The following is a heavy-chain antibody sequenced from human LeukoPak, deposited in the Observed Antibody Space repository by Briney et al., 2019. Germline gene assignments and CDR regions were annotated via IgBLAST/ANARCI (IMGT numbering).Heavy chain of an antibody. D-gene: IGHD2-15*01. CDR3: ARTPGQEFCSGGTCYGFDY. CDR2: IYTSGSI. V-gene: IGHV4-4*07. CDR1: GGSISSYY. J-gene: IGHJ4*02. Sequence: PSETLSLTCTVSGGSISSYYWSWIRQPAGKGLEWIGRIYTSGSINYNPSLESRVTMSVDTSKNHFSLKLSSVTAADTAVYFCARTPGQEFCSGGTCYGFDYWGQGSLVTVSS.